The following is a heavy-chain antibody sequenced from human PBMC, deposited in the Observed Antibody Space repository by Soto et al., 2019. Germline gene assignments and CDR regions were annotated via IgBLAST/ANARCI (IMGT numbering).Heavy chain of an antibody. CDR1: GYSFTSYG. D-gene: IGHD2-15*01. Sequence: GASVKVSCKASGYSFTSYGITWVRQAPGQGLEWLGWISPYNGDTSYAQKLQGRVTMTTDTSTSTAYMELRSLRSDDTAVYYCARGGLGYCSGGSCRKNWSGPWGQGTLVTVSS. CDR2: ISPYNGDT. J-gene: IGHJ5*02. CDR3: ARGGLGYCSGGSCRKNWSGP. V-gene: IGHV1-18*01.